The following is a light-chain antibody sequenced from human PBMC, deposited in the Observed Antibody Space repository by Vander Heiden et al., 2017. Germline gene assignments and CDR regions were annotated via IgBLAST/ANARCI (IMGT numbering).Light chain of an antibody. CDR1: QSVRSW. J-gene: IGKJ1*01. V-gene: IGKV1-5*03. CDR2: KVS. CDR3: QHYDSYSWT. Sequence: VQMTQSPSTLSASVGDRVIITCRASQSVRSWVAWYQQKPGKAPNLLIYKVSNLESGVPSRFSGSGSETEFTLTISSLQPDDFATYYCQHYDSYSWTFGQGTKVEIK.